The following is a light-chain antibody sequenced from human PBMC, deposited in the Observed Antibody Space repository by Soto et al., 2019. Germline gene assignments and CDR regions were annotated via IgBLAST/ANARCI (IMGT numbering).Light chain of an antibody. CDR3: QQTDSIPIT. Sequence: DIQMTQSPSSLSASVGDTVTLTCRASQTISNSLHWYQQRPGKAPNLLIYSSSSLQSGAPPRFSGSGSGTEFTLTINSLHPEDFATYYCQQTDSIPITFGQGTRLEIK. CDR2: SSS. V-gene: IGKV1-39*01. J-gene: IGKJ5*01. CDR1: QTISNS.